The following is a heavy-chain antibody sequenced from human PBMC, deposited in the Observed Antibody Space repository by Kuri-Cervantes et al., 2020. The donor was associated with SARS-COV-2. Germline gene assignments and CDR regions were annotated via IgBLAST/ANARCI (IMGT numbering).Heavy chain of an antibody. CDR3: ARLSYYYGSSGYYGGNWFDP. Sequence: GSLRLSCAVSGYSISSGYYWGWIRQPPGKGLEWIGSIYHSGSTYYNPSLKSRVTISVDTSKNQFSLKLSSVTAADTAVYYCARLSYYYGSSGYYGGNWFDPWGQGTLVTVSS. V-gene: IGHV4-38-2*01. CDR1: GYSISSGYY. CDR2: IYHSGST. J-gene: IGHJ5*02. D-gene: IGHD3-22*01.